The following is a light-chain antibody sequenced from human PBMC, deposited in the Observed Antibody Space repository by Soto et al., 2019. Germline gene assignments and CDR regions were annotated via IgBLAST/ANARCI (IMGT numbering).Light chain of an antibody. CDR2: EIN. V-gene: IGLV2-8*01. J-gene: IGLJ2*01. CDR1: SSDVGGYNY. CDR3: SSYAGSSTHVV. Sequence: QSALTQPPSASGSPGQSVTISCTGTSSDVGGYNYVSWYQQHPGKAPKLVISEINKRPSGVPDRFSGSKSGNTASLTVSGLQAEDEADYYCSSYAGSSTHVVFGGGTKVTVL.